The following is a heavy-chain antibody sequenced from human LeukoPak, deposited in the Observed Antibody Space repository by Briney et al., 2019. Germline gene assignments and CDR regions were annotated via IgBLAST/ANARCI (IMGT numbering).Heavy chain of an antibody. CDR2: IFYSGST. CDR3: AYSGSYGHLGY. V-gene: IGHV4-31*03. D-gene: IGHD1-26*01. Sequence: SETLSLTCTVSGGSISSGGYYWSWIRQHPGKGLEWIGYIFYSGSTYYNPSLKSRVTISVDTSKNQFSLRLSSVTAADTALYYCAYSGSYGHLGYWGQGIPVTVSS. J-gene: IGHJ4*02. CDR1: GGSISSGGYY.